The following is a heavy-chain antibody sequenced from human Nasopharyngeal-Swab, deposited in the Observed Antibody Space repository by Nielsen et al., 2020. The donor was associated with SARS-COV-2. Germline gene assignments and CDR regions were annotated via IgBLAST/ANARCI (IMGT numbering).Heavy chain of an antibody. CDR2: IKQDGSEK. D-gene: IGHD2-21*01. V-gene: IGHV3-7*01. J-gene: IGHJ6*02. CDR3: ARVGVVIAHYYYYGMDV. CDR1: GFTFRSFW. Sequence: SLNISCAASGFTFRSFWMIWFRQAPGKGLECVANIKQDGSEKYYVDSVKGRFTISRDNAKNSLYLQMNSLRAEDTAVYYCARVGVVIAHYYYYGMDVWGQGTTVTVSS.